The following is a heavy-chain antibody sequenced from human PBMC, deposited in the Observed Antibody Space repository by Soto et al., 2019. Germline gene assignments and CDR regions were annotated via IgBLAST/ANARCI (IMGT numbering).Heavy chain of an antibody. V-gene: IGHV4-59*01. J-gene: IGHJ3*02. CDR1: GGSISSYY. CDR3: ARDPNHAFDI. Sequence: KPSETLSLTCTVSGGSISSYYWSWIRQPPGKGLEWIGYIYYSGSTNYNPSLKSRVTISVDTSKNQFSLKLSSVTAADTAVYYCARDPNHAFDIWGQGTMVTVSS. CDR2: IYYSGST.